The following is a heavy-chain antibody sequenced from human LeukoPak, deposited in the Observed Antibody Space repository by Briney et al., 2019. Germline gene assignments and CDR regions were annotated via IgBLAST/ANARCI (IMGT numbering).Heavy chain of an antibody. J-gene: IGHJ4*02. Sequence: GGSLRLSCAASGFTFGSYVMHWVRQAPGKGLEWVAVISYDGSDKYYADSVKGRFTISRDNSKNTLYLQMNSLRAEDTAVYYCARVPHGEQLAEKDYWGQGTLVTVSS. CDR2: ISYDGSDK. CDR3: ARVPHGEQLAEKDY. D-gene: IGHD6-6*01. CDR1: GFTFGSYV. V-gene: IGHV3-30*03.